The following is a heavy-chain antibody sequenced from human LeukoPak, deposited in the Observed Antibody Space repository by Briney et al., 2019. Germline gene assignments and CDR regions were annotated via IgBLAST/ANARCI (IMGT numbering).Heavy chain of an antibody. V-gene: IGHV3-23*01. Sequence: GGSLRLSCAASGFTFNNYAMSWVRQAPGKGLEWVSIISGGAGSTYYADSLKGRFTISRDNSKNTLYLQMNSLRAEDTAMYYCARGMGASTYYFDYWGQGTLVTVSS. D-gene: IGHD3-16*01. CDR2: ISGGAGST. CDR1: GFTFNNYA. J-gene: IGHJ4*02. CDR3: ARGMGASTYYFDY.